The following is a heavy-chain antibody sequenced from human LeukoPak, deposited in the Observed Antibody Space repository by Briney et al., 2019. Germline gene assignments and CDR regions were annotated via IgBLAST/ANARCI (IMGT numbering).Heavy chain of an antibody. D-gene: IGHD1-26*01. J-gene: IGHJ4*02. CDR2: ISSGSNTI. Sequence: RGSLRLSCAASGFTFSTYRMNWVRQAPGKGLEWLSYISSGSNTIFYADSVKGRFTISRDNAKNSLFLQVNSLRDEDTAVYYCARGSYYAPYYFDYWGQGTLVTVSS. V-gene: IGHV3-48*02. CDR3: ARGSYYAPYYFDY. CDR1: GFTFSTYR.